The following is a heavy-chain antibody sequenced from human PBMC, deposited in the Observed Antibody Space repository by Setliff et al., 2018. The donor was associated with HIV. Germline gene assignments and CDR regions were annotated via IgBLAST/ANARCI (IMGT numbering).Heavy chain of an antibody. CDR3: ARGSGYDFDY. CDR1: GGSFSRYY. D-gene: IGHD5-12*01. CDR2: IYHTGSS. V-gene: IGHV4-34*01. Sequence: SETLSLTCAVYGGSFSRYYWGWIRQSPGKGLEWIGNIYHTGSSYYNPSLNDRATISLDTSKNQFSLKLSSVTAADTAVYYCARGSGYDFDYWGQGILVTVSS. J-gene: IGHJ4*02.